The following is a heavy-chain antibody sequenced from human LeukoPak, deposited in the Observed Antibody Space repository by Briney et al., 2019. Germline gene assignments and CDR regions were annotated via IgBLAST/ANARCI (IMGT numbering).Heavy chain of an antibody. D-gene: IGHD5-18*01. J-gene: IGHJ4*02. CDR3: ARGGYSYGYSPTYYFDY. CDR2: ISSSSSYI. CDR1: GFTFSSYS. Sequence: PGGSLRLSCAASGFTFSSYSMNWVRQAPGKGLEWVSSISSSSSYIYYADSVKGRFTISRDNAKNSLYLQMNSLRAEDTAVYYCARGGYSYGYSPTYYFDYWGQGTLVTVSS. V-gene: IGHV3-21*01.